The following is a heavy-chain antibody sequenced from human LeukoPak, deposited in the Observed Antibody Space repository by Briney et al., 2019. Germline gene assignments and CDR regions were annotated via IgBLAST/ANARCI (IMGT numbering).Heavy chain of an antibody. CDR1: GFTFSTYA. D-gene: IGHD5-18*01. CDR2: ISYDGSSK. Sequence: GGSLRLSCAASGFTFSTYAMHWVRQAPGKGLEGVAVISYDGSSKYYADSVKGRFTISRDNSKNTLYLQMNRLRAQNTAVYYCARGRRSYGFGDAFDIWGQGTMVTVSS. J-gene: IGHJ3*02. CDR3: ARGRRSYGFGDAFDI. V-gene: IGHV3-30*04.